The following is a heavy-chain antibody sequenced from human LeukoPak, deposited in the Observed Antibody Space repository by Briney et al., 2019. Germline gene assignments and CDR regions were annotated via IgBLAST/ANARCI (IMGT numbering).Heavy chain of an antibody. CDR2: ISAYNGNT. J-gene: IGHJ4*02. Sequence: ASVKVSCKPSGYTFTNYGISWVRQAPGQGLEWMGWISAYNGNTNYAQKLQGRVTMTTDTSTGTAYMELRSLISDDRAVYYCARDARKWLRLDYFDYWGQGTLVTVSS. CDR1: GYTFTNYG. D-gene: IGHD5-12*01. CDR3: ARDARKWLRLDYFDY. V-gene: IGHV1-18*01.